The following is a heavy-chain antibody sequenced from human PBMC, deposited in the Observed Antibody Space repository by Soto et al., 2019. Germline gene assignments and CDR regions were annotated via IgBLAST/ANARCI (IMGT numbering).Heavy chain of an antibody. CDR1: GYTFTSYG. D-gene: IGHD3-22*01. CDR3: ARDTLYYDSSGYLSPFDY. J-gene: IGHJ4*02. Sequence: ASVKVSCKASGYTFTSYGISWVRQAPGQGLEWMGWISAYNGNTNYAQKLQGRVTMTTDTSTSTAYMELRSLRSDDTAVYYCARDTLYYDSSGYLSPFDYWGQGTLVTAPQ. V-gene: IGHV1-18*01. CDR2: ISAYNGNT.